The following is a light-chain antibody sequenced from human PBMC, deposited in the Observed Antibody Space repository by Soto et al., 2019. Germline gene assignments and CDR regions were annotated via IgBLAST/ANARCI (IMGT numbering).Light chain of an antibody. CDR3: QQRSNWPSLT. V-gene: IGKV3-11*01. Sequence: EIDVTQSPDTLCGSPGARATLSCLASQSISSNFAWYQQKPGQAPRLLISDASNRATGIPARFSGSGSETDFTLTISSLEPEDSAVYYCQQRSNWPSLTFGGGTKVDI. CDR2: DAS. J-gene: IGKJ4*01. CDR1: QSISSN.